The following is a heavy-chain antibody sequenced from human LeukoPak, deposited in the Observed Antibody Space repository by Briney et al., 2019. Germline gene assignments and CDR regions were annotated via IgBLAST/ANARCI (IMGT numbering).Heavy chain of an antibody. CDR3: AKDRGRRELPTPYFDY. V-gene: IGHV3-9*01. CDR1: GFTFDDYA. J-gene: IGHJ4*02. CDR2: ISWNSGSI. Sequence: PGGSLRLSCAASGFTFDDYAMHWVRQAPGKGLEWVSGISWNSGSIGYADSVKGRFTISRDNAKNSLYLQMNSLRAEDTALYYCAKDRGRRELPTPYFDYWGQGTLVTVSS. D-gene: IGHD1-26*01.